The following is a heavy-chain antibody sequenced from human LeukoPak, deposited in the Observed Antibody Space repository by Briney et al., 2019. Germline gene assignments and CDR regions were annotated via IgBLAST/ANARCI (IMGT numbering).Heavy chain of an antibody. CDR3: ATLTTLGY. J-gene: IGHJ4*02. Sequence: ASVKVSCKASGYTFTSYAMHWVRQAPGQRLEWMGWINAGXGNTXXXXKFQGRXTITRDTSASTAYMELSSLRSEDTAVYYCATLTTLGYWGQGTLVTVSS. D-gene: IGHD4-17*01. CDR2: INAGXGNT. V-gene: IGHV1-3*01. CDR1: GYTFTSYA.